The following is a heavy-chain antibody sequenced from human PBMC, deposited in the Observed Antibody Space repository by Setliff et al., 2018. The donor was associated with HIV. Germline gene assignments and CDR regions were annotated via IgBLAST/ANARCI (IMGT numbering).Heavy chain of an antibody. CDR3: AIGRQSYHYGMDV. CDR1: GFTFSSYG. V-gene: IGHV3-30*02. J-gene: IGHJ6*02. Sequence: PGGSLRLSCAASGFTFSSYGMHWVRQAPGKGLEWVAFIRYDGTNKYYADSVKGRFTISRDNSKNTLYLQMNSLRAEDTAVYYCAIGRQSYHYGMDVWGQGTTVTVSS. CDR2: IRYDGTNK. D-gene: IGHD3-16*02.